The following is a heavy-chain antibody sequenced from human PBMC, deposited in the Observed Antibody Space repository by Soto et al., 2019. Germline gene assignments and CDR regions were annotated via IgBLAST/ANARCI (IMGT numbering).Heavy chain of an antibody. V-gene: IGHV3-48*01. Sequence: EVQLLEAGGGLVQAGGSLRLSCAASGFTFSSYSMNWVRQAPGKGLEWVSHITSSRSCIYYADSVKARFTISRDNAKNSLYLQMSSLRAEDTAVYYCARGPVAAIACWGRGILVTVT. J-gene: IGHJ4*02. D-gene: IGHD6-19*01. CDR3: ARGPVAAIAC. CDR1: GFTFSSYS. CDR2: ITSSRSCI.